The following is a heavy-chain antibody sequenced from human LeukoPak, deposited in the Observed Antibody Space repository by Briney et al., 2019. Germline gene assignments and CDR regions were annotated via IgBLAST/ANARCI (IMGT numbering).Heavy chain of an antibody. Sequence: PSETLSLTCDVSGYAIGSSHYWGWIRQPPGRGLQWIGHVNFHGTSAYNASLRGRVTISIEASKNRFSLRLTSVTGADPAIYYCARVVSQAAPDWYMVVWGGGTVVIVSS. CDR3: ARVVSQAAPDWYMVV. J-gene: IGHJ2*01. D-gene: IGHD2-21*01. CDR2: VNFHGTS. V-gene: IGHV4-38-2*01. CDR1: GYAIGSSHY.